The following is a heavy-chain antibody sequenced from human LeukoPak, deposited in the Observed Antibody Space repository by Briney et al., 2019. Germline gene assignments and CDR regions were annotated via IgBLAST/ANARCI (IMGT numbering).Heavy chain of an antibody. CDR1: GYIFTDYY. D-gene: IGHD5-18*01. CDR2: ISPKSGGT. CDR3: ARTVHADTGGYGQFDS. J-gene: IGHJ4*02. V-gene: IGHV1-2*02. Sequence: GASVKVSCKTSGYIFTDYYLHWVRQAPGQGPEWMGYISPKSGGTDRAQKFLGRVTMSTDTSINTAYMDPGTLRSDDTAVYFCARTVHADTGGYGQFDSWGQGTQVTVSS.